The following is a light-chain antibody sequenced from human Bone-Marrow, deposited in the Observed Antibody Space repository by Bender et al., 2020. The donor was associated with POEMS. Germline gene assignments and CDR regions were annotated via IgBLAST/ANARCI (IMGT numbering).Light chain of an antibody. CDR2: CNT. CDR1: SSNIGNHG. Sequence: QSVVTQPPSLSEAPRQRATISCSGSSSNIGNHGVNWYQQLPGEAPKLLIYCNTNRPSGVPDRFSGSKSGTSASLAITGLQAEDEADYYCQSFDSSLSAYVFATGTKVTVL. CDR3: QSFDSSLSAYV. V-gene: IGLV1-40*01. J-gene: IGLJ1*01.